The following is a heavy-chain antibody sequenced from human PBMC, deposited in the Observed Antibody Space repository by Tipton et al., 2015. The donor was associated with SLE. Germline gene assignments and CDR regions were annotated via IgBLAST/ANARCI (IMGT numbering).Heavy chain of an antibody. CDR2: INPNSGGT. D-gene: IGHD6-13*01. J-gene: IGHJ6*02. V-gene: IGHV1-2*06. CDR3: ARGGAAALPWSYYYGMDV. CDR1: GYTFTGYY. Sequence: QLGQSGPEVKKPGASVKVSCKASGYTFTGYYMHWVRQAPGQGLEWMGRINPNSGGTNYAQKFQGRVTMTRDTSISTAYMELSRLRSDDTAVYYCARGGAAALPWSYYYGMDVWGQGTTVTVSS.